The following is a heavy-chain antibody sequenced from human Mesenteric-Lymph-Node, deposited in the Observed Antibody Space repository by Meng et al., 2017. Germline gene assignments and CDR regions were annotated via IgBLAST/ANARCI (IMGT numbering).Heavy chain of an antibody. CDR2: MNPNSGNT. V-gene: IGHV1-8*03. Sequence: ASVKVSCKASGYTFTSYAMNWVRQATGQGLEWMGWMNPNSGNTGYAQKFQGRVTITRNTSISTAYMELSSLRSEDTAVYYCARDQMDGSGSYYENWGQGTLVTVSS. J-gene: IGHJ4*02. CDR3: ARDQMDGSGSYYEN. D-gene: IGHD3-10*01. CDR1: GYTFTSYA.